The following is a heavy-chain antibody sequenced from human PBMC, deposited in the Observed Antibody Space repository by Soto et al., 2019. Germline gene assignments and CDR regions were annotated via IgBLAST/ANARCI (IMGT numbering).Heavy chain of an antibody. V-gene: IGHV4-59*12. J-gene: IGHJ4*02. CDR1: GGSISSYY. CDR2: IYYSGST. CDR3: ARGGSRKGPLDY. D-gene: IGHD2-15*01. Sequence: SETLSLTCTVSGGSISSYYWSWIRQPPGKGLEWIGYIYYSGSTNYNPSLKSRVTISVDTSKNQFSLKLSSVTAADTAVYYCARGGSRKGPLDYWGQGTLVTVSS.